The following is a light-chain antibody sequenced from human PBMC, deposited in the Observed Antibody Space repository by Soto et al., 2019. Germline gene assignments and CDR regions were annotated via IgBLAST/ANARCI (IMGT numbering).Light chain of an antibody. CDR3: QQSHSTTRT. Sequence: IQMTQSPSSLSASVGDRVTITSRASQSISSYLNWYQQKPGKAPKLLIYAASSLHSRVPSRFSGSESGKDFTLTIRTLQPEDFATYYCQQSHSTTRTFGQGTNVEIK. J-gene: IGKJ1*01. CDR1: QSISSY. CDR2: AAS. V-gene: IGKV1-39*01.